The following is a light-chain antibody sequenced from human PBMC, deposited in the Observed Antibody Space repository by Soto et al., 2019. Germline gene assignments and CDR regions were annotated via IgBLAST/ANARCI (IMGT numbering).Light chain of an antibody. J-gene: IGLJ1*01. CDR3: FSHRGGDSHV. CDR1: SRDVGAYNY. V-gene: IGLV2-14*01. CDR2: GVT. Sequence: QSALTQPASVSGSPGQSITISCSGTSRDVGAYNYVSWYQQYPGKAPKLMIYGVTNRPSGVSNRFSGSKTGNTASLTISGLQAEDEADYYCFSHRGGDSHVFGTGTKLTVL.